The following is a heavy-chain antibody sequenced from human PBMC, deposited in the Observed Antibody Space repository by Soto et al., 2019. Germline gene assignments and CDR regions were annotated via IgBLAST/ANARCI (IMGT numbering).Heavy chain of an antibody. Sequence: SVKVSCKASGGTFSSYAISWVRQAPGQGLEWMGGIIPIFGTANYAQKFRGRVTITADESTSTAYMELSSLRSEDTAVYYCARSTQWAYHWFDPWGQGTLVTVSS. CDR2: IIPIFGTA. D-gene: IGHD2-2*01. V-gene: IGHV1-69*13. CDR1: GGTFSSYA. J-gene: IGHJ5*02. CDR3: ARSTQWAYHWFDP.